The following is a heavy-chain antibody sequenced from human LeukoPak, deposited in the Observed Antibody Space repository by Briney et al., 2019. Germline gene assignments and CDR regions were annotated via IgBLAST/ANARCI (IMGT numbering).Heavy chain of an antibody. CDR1: GFTFSSYA. D-gene: IGHD5-18*01. J-gene: IGHJ3*02. Sequence: PGRSLRLSCAASGFTFSSYAMHWVRQAPGKGLEWVAVISYDGSNKYYADSVKGRFTISRDNSKNTLYLQMNSLRAEDTAVYYCARGEYSYQDAFDIWGQGTMVTVSS. CDR2: ISYDGSNK. CDR3: ARGEYSYQDAFDI. V-gene: IGHV3-30-3*01.